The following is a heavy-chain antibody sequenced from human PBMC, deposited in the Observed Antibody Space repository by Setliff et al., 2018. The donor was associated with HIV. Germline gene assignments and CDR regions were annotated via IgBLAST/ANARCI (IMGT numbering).Heavy chain of an antibody. Sequence: SETLSLTCTVSGGSMSSGSYYWSWFRQPAGKGLEWIGRIYPSGSTSYNPSLKSRVTMSVDTSKNQISLKLSSVTAADTAVYYCARDQKGYSYGYFDSWGQGTLVTVSS. V-gene: IGHV4-61*02. CDR3: ARDQKGYSYGYFDS. CDR1: GGSMSSGSYY. CDR2: IYPSGST. J-gene: IGHJ4*02. D-gene: IGHD5-18*01.